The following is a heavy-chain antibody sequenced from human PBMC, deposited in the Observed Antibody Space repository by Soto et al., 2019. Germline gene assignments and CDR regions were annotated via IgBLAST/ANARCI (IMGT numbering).Heavy chain of an antibody. D-gene: IGHD2-15*01. CDR2: ISYDSSNK. J-gene: IGHJ4*02. Sequence: GSLRLSCAASGFTFSYGIHWLRQAPGKGLEWVAYISYDSSNKFYGDSVKGRFTISRDNSKNTQFLQMNSLRAEDTAVYYCAKLVIGYCSGNTCDDYWGQGTLVTVSS. V-gene: IGHV3-30*18. CDR3: AKLVIGYCSGNTCDDY. CDR1: GFTFSYG.